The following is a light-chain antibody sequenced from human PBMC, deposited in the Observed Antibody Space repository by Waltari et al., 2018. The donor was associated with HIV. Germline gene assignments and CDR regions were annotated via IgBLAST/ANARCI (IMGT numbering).Light chain of an antibody. CDR3: QQYNNWPPIT. CDR2: GAS. V-gene: IGKV3-15*01. CDR1: QSVSSN. Sequence: PGERATLSCRASQSVSSNLAWYQQKPGQAPRLLIYGASTRATGIPARFSGSGSGTEFTLTISSLQSEDFAVYYCQQYNNWPPITFGQGTRLEIK. J-gene: IGKJ5*01.